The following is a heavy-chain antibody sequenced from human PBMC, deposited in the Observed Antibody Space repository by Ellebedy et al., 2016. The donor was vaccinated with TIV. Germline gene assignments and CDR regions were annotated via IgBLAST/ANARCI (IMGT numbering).Heavy chain of an antibody. V-gene: IGHV1-18*01. CDR2: ISAFNGNT. CDR1: GYTFISYG. J-gene: IGHJ4*02. D-gene: IGHD3-22*01. Sequence: AASVKVSCKASGYTFISYGISWVRQAPGQGFEWMGWISAFNGNTNYAQKLQDRVTMTTDTSTNTAYLELRSLRSDDTAVYYCTRASGVQWLSSSGDYWGQGTLVTVSS. CDR3: TRASGVQWLSSSGDY.